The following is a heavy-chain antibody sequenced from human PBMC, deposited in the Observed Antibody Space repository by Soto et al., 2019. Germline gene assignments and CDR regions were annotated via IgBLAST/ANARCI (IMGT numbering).Heavy chain of an antibody. Sequence: QVQLQESGPGLVKPSQTLSLTCTVSGVSISSGGYYWSWIRQHPGKGLEWIGYIYYTGSPYYNPSRKSRVTRSLDTSKNQFSRKVSSVTVADTAVYYCAIGSQLERDAFDIWGEGTMVTVSS. CDR2: IYYTGSP. J-gene: IGHJ3*02. CDR3: AIGSQLERDAFDI. V-gene: IGHV4-31*03. CDR1: GVSISSGGYY. D-gene: IGHD1-1*01.